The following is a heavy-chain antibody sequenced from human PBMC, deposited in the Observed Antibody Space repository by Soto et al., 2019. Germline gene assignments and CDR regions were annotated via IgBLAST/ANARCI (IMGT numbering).Heavy chain of an antibody. CDR3: ARGGARPPCDI. D-gene: IGHD6-25*01. Sequence: QVQLVQSGAEVQKHGSSVKVSCKSSGGTFSSYAFTWVRQAPGQGLEWLGAIIPMVGVPKHSQQFQGRITITADEATTTAHMELSSPKSEDTAIYYWARGGARPPCDIGGHCTMVPVSS. J-gene: IGHJ3*02. CDR2: IIPMVGVP. V-gene: IGHV1-69*01. CDR1: GGTFSSYA.